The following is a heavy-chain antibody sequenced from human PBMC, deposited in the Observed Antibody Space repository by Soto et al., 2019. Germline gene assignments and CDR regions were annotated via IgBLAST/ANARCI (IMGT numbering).Heavy chain of an antibody. Sequence: PGGSLRLSCAASGFTFSTYGMHWVRQAPGKGLEWVAAMSYDGTKEYYADSVKGRFTISRDNSRNTLFLQLNSLRAEDTAAYYCAKEYGSTWIDHWGQGT. CDR1: GFTFSTYG. CDR2: MSYDGTKE. D-gene: IGHD6-13*01. J-gene: IGHJ4*02. V-gene: IGHV3-30*18. CDR3: AKEYGSTWIDH.